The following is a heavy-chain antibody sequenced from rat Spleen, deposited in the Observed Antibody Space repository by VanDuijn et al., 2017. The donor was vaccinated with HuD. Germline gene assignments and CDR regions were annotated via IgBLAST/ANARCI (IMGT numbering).Heavy chain of an antibody. Sequence: EVQLVESGGGLVQPGNSLKLSCAASGFTFSDYAMAWVRQSPKKGLEWVATIIYDGSSTYYRDSVMGRFTISRDNAKNTLYLQMNSLRSEDTATYFCARHSLYYYSRYIHEYFDNWGQGVMVTVSS. CDR2: IIYDGSST. J-gene: IGHJ2*01. V-gene: IGHV5-17*01. D-gene: IGHD1-2*01. CDR1: GFTFSDYA. CDR3: ARHSLYYYSRYIHEYFDN.